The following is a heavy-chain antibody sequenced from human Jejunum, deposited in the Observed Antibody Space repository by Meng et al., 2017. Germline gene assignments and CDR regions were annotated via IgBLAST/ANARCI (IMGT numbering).Heavy chain of an antibody. CDR1: GYPFDRFG. V-gene: IGHV1-18*01. J-gene: IGHJ4*02. CDR3: ARDKYAYALGYIDY. CDR2: ISAYTGKT. D-gene: IGHD2-2*01. Sequence: QVELVQSGAEVKTPGASMKVSCKASGYPFDRFGVSWIRQAPGQGLEWVGWISAYTGKTDYAQKFQGRVLMTAETSTTTVYMELTSLTSDDTAVYYCARDKYAYALGYIDYWGQGTLVTVSS.